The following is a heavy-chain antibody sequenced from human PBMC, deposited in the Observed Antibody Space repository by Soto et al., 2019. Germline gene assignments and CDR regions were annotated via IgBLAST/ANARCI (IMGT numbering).Heavy chain of an antibody. Sequence: ASVKVSCKASGYTFTSYYMHWVRQAPGQGLEWMGIINPSGGSTSYAQKFQGRVTMTTDTSTSTAYMELRSLRSDDTAVYYCARVRGPHYDYIWGSYRFDYWGQGTLVTVSS. V-gene: IGHV1-46*01. CDR1: GYTFTSYY. CDR2: INPSGGST. D-gene: IGHD3-16*02. J-gene: IGHJ4*02. CDR3: ARVRGPHYDYIWGSYRFDY.